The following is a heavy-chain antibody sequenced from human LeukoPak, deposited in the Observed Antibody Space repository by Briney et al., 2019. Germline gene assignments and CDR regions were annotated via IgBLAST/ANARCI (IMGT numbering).Heavy chain of an antibody. V-gene: IGHV4-59*01. Sequence: PSETLSLTCTVSGASISSDYWSWIRQPPGKGLEWIAYIFHSGSTNYSPSLKSRVTISVDTSKNQFSLKLSAVTAADTAVYYCARRRRSGNSCFFDYWGQGTLVTVSS. D-gene: IGHD2-15*01. CDR1: GASISSDY. CDR2: IFHSGST. J-gene: IGHJ4*02. CDR3: ARRRRSGNSCFFDY.